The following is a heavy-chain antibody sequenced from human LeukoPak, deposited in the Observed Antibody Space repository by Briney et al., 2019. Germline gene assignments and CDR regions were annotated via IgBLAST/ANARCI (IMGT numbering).Heavy chain of an antibody. V-gene: IGHV5-51*01. CDR1: GYTFNNIW. D-gene: IGHD1-7*01. J-gene: IGHJ3*02. CDR3: ARRKSGTGDAFDI. Sequence: GESLKISCNGSGYTFNNIWIVWLRRLPGKGLEWMGIIYPYDSDTRYGPSFQGQVTIPADKSISTAYLQWSSLKASDTAMYYCARRKSGTGDAFDIWGQGTMVTVSS. CDR2: IYPYDSDT.